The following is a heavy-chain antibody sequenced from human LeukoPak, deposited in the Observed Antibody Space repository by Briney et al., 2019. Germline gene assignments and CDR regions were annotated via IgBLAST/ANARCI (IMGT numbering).Heavy chain of an antibody. D-gene: IGHD6-13*01. Sequence: PSETLSLTCTVSGGSISSGGYYWSWIRQHPGKGLEWIGYIYYSGSTYYNPSLKSRVTISVDTSKNQFSLKLSSVTAADTAVYYCARDDLRGIAAAGRYYYYGMDVWGQGTTVTVSS. CDR1: GGSISSGGYY. CDR2: IYYSGST. J-gene: IGHJ6*02. CDR3: ARDDLRGIAAAGRYYYYGMDV. V-gene: IGHV4-31*03.